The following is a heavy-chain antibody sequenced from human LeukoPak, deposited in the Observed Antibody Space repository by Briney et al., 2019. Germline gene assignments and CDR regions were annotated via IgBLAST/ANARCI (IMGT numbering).Heavy chain of an antibody. V-gene: IGHV4-61*08. Sequence: SETLSLTCSISGGSINNADYYWSWLRQPPGKGLEWIGNIFYSGATDYNPSLKSRVTISVDTSKNQFSLKLSSVTAADTAVYYCARTGTTVRSYDYWGQGTLVTVSS. CDR1: GGSINNADYY. CDR3: ARTGTTVRSYDY. CDR2: IFYSGAT. D-gene: IGHD1-1*01. J-gene: IGHJ4*02.